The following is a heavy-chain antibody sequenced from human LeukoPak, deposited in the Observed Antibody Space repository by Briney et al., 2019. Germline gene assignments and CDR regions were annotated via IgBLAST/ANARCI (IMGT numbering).Heavy chain of an antibody. J-gene: IGHJ4*02. D-gene: IGHD5-24*01. CDR2: IYTSGST. CDR3: GAQDGYNYDY. CDR1: GGSLSSGSYY. V-gene: IGHV4-61*02. Sequence: SETLSLTCTVSGGSLSSGSYYWSWIRQPAGKGLDWIGRIYTSGSTNYNPSLKSRVTISVDPSKNQFSLKLSSVTAADTAVYYCGAQDGYNYDYWGQGTLVTVSS.